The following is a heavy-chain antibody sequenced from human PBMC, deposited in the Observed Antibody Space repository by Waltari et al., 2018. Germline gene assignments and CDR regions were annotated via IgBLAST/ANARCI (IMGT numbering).Heavy chain of an antibody. CDR2: INHNGAEP. V-gene: IGHV3-7*03. Sequence: EVQLVDSGGGLVQPGGSLRLSCVVSGLTFSNSWMTWVRQTPDMGLEWAASINHNGAEPFYADAVKGRFIVSRDNARNSFYLQMNDLRVEDTALYFCARDKWYSSLDYWGQGTPVTVSS. D-gene: IGHD2-15*01. CDR3: ARDKWYSSLDY. CDR1: GLTFSNSW. J-gene: IGHJ4*02.